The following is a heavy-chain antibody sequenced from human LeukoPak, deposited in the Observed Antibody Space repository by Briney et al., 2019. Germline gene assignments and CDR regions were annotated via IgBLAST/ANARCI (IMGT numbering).Heavy chain of an antibody. CDR2: INPNSGGT. D-gene: IGHD3-3*01. Sequence: GASVKVSCKASGYTFTGYYMHRVRQAPGQGLEWMGWINPNSGGTNYAQKFQGRVTMTRDTSISTAYMELSRLRSDDTAVYYCARVSLDFWSGYRGFDIWGQGTMVTVSS. CDR1: GYTFTGYY. J-gene: IGHJ3*02. CDR3: ARVSLDFWSGYRGFDI. V-gene: IGHV1-2*02.